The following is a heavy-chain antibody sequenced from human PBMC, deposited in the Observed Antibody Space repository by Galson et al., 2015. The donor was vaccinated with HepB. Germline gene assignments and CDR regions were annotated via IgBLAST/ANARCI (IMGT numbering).Heavy chain of an antibody. V-gene: IGHV3-53*01. CDR3: ARGKSDYDFWSGYYSYYFDY. D-gene: IGHD3-3*01. CDR1: GFTVSSNY. CDR2: IYSGGST. Sequence: SLRLSCAASGFTVSSNYMSWVRQAPGKGLEWVSVIYSGGSTYYADSVKGRFTISRDNSKNTLHLQMNSLRAEDTAVYYCARGKSDYDFWSGYYSYYFDYWGQGTLVTVSS. J-gene: IGHJ4*02.